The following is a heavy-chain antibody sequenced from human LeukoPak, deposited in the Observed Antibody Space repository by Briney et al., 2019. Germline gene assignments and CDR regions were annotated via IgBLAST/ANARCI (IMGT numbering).Heavy chain of an antibody. CDR2: INPNSGGT. CDR1: GYTFTGYY. D-gene: IGHD3-22*01. V-gene: IGHV1-2*02. J-gene: IGHJ4*02. Sequence: ASVKVSCKASGYTFTGYYMHWVRQAPGQGLEWMGWINPNSGGTNYAQKFQGRVTMTRDMSTSTVYMELSSLRSEDTAVYYCARAVWDYDSSGYYSDYWGQGTLVTVSS. CDR3: ARAVWDYDSSGYYSDY.